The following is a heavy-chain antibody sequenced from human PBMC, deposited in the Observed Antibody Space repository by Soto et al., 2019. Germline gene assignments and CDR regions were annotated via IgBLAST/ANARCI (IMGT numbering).Heavy chain of an antibody. CDR2: ISYDGDNK. CDR1: GFSFICYA. D-gene: IGHD3-22*01. V-gene: IGHV3-30-3*01. CDR3: ARGSRDYYDSGGYSPFDQ. Sequence: PGGSLRLSCAASGFSFICYAIHWVRQSPGKGLEWVAVISYDGDNKYYADSVTGRFTISRDNSENTLYLQMNSLRAEDTAVYYCARGSRDYYDSGGYSPFDQWGQGTLVTVSS. J-gene: IGHJ4*02.